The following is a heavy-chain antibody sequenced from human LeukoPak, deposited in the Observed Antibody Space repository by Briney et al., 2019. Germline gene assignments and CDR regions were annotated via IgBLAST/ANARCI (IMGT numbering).Heavy chain of an antibody. V-gene: IGHV1-2*06. CDR2: INPNSGGT. Sequence: WASVKVSCKASGDTFTGYYMHWVRQAPGQGLEWMGRINPNSGGTNYAQKFQGRVTMTRDTSISTAYMELSRLRSDDTAVYYCAREGSGSYSGDYWGQGTLVTVSS. CDR1: GDTFTGYY. D-gene: IGHD1-26*01. J-gene: IGHJ4*02. CDR3: AREGSGSYSGDY.